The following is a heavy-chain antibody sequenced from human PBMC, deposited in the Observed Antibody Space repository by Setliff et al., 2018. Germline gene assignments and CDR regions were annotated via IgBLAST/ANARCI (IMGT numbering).Heavy chain of an antibody. V-gene: IGHV1-2*02. CDR1: GYPFIGYF. CDR2: INPKSGGT. Sequence: ASVKVSCKASGYPFIGYFMHWVRQAPGQGLEWMGWINPKSGGTRYAQKFQGRVTMTRDTSISTAYMELSSLRSDDTAVYYCARDGISWLMWFDPWGQGTLVTVSS. CDR3: ARDGISWLMWFDP. D-gene: IGHD3-16*01. J-gene: IGHJ5*02.